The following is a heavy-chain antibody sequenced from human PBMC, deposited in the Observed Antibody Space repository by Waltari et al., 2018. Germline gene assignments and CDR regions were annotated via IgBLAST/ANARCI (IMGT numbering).Heavy chain of an antibody. V-gene: IGHV3-53*01. D-gene: IGHD6-19*01. Sequence: EVQLVESGGGLIQPGGSLRLSCAASGFTVSSNYMSWVRQAPGKGLEWVSVIYSGGSTYYADSVKGRFTISRDNSKNTLYLQMNSLRAEDTAVYYCARDLGSGWNYFDYWGQGTLVTVSS. CDR3: ARDLGSGWNYFDY. CDR1: GFTVSSNY. CDR2: IYSGGST. J-gene: IGHJ4*02.